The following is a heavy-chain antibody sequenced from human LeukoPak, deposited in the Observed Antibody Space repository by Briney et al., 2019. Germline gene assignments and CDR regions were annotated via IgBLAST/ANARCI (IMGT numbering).Heavy chain of an antibody. CDR3: ARGVQLWVDAFDI. V-gene: IGHV4-59*01. Sequence: SETLSLTCTVSGGSISSYYWSWIRQPPGKGLEWIGYIYYSGSTNYNPSLKSRVTISVDTSKNQFSLKLSSVTAADTAVYYCARGVQLWVDAFDIWGQGTMVTVSS. CDR1: GGSISSYY. D-gene: IGHD5-18*01. CDR2: IYYSGST. J-gene: IGHJ3*02.